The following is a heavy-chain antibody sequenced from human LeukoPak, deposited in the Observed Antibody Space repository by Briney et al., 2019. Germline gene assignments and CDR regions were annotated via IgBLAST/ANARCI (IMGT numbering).Heavy chain of an antibody. CDR1: GFTFSSYA. J-gene: IGHJ4*02. Sequence: GGSLRLSCAASGFTFSSYAMNWVRQAPGKGLEWVSGISGNGGSTYYADSVKGRFTISRDNSKNTLYVQMNSLRAEETALYYCAKVGIGGTYFDYWGQGTLVTVSS. CDR3: AKVGIGGTYFDY. V-gene: IGHV3-23*01. CDR2: ISGNGGST. D-gene: IGHD1-7*01.